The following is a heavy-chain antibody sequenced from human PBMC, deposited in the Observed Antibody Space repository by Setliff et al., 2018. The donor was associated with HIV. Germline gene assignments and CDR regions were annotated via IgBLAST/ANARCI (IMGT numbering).Heavy chain of an antibody. Sequence: PGGSLRLSCAASGFTFDDNAMHWVRQAPGKGLEWVSGISWNSDKIDYADSVKGRFTISRDNAKNSLFLQMNSLRAEDTALYYCAKGGPIVGWERRHYFDYWGQGTLVTVSS. J-gene: IGHJ4*02. CDR2: ISWNSDKI. V-gene: IGHV3-9*01. CDR3: AKGGPIVGWERRHYFDY. CDR1: GFTFDDNA. D-gene: IGHD1-26*01.